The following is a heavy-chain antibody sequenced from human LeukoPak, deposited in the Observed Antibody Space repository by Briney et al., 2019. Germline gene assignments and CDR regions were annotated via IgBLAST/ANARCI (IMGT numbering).Heavy chain of an antibody. D-gene: IGHD6-13*01. CDR1: GFTFSSYS. Sequence: GGSLRLSCAASGFTFSSYSMNWVRQAPGKGLEWVSSISSSSSYIYYADSVKGRFTISRDNAKNSLYLQMNSLRAEDTAVYYCAKEIAAAGTDYWGQGTLVTVSS. CDR3: AKEIAAAGTDY. CDR2: ISSSSSYI. J-gene: IGHJ4*02. V-gene: IGHV3-21*01.